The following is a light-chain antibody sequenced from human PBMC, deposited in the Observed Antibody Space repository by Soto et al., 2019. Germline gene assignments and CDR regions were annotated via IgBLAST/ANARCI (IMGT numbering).Light chain of an antibody. CDR3: QQYCSSPPIT. J-gene: IGKJ5*01. Sequence: EIVLTQSPGTLSLSPGERATLSCRASQFLNSNYLAWYKQKPGQAPRLLIYGASSRATGIPDRFSGSGTGTDSTLPVSRLEPEAFAVYYSQQYCSSPPITFGLRTLVDMK. CDR1: QFLNSNY. CDR2: GAS. V-gene: IGKV3-20*01.